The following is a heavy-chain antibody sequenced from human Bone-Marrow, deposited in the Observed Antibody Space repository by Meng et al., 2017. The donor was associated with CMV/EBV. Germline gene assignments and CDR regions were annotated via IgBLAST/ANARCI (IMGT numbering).Heavy chain of an antibody. CDR3: AKDPLDSEYQLSGYYGMDV. V-gene: IGHV3-23*01. CDR1: GFTFSTYA. CDR2: ISGSGGST. Sequence: GGSLRLSCAASGFTFSTYAMHWVRQAPGKGLEWVSAISGSGGSTYYADSVKGRFTISRDNSKNTLYLQMNSLRAEDTAVYYCAKDPLDSEYQLSGYYGMDVCGQGTTVTVSS. J-gene: IGHJ6*02. D-gene: IGHD2-2*01.